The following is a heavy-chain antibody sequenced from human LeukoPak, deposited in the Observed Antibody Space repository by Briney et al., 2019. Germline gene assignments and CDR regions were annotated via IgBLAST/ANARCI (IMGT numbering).Heavy chain of an antibody. Sequence: PGGSLRLSCAASGFTFGWHWMSWIRQPPGKGLEWIGYIYYSGSTNYNPSLKSRVTISVDTSKNQFSLKLSSVTAADTAVYYCARDMRGMDVWGQGTTVTVSS. V-gene: IGHV4-59*11. CDR1: GFTFGWHW. CDR2: IYYSGST. D-gene: IGHD2-2*01. J-gene: IGHJ6*02. CDR3: ARDMRGMDV.